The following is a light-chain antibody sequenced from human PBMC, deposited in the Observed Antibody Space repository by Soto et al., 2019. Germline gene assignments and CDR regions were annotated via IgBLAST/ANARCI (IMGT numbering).Light chain of an antibody. CDR1: QSVSSN. J-gene: IGKJ1*01. V-gene: IGKV3-15*01. CDR3: QQYNNWPPWT. Sequence: EMVMTQYQATLSVSPGERATLSCRASQSVSSNLAWYQQKPGQAPRLLIYGASTRATGIPARFSGSGSGTEFTLTISSLQSEDFAVYYCQQYNNWPPWTFGQGTKVDIK. CDR2: GAS.